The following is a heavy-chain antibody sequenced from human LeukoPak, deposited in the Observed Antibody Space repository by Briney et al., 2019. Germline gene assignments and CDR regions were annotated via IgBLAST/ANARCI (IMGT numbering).Heavy chain of an antibody. CDR2: IKQDGSEK. Sequence: GGSLRLSCAASGFTFNNAWMSWVRQAPGKGLEWLANIKQDGSEKYYVDSVKGRFTISRDNAKNSLYLQMNSLRAEDTAVYYCARGGADYWGQGTLVTVSS. V-gene: IGHV3-7*01. J-gene: IGHJ4*02. D-gene: IGHD1-26*01. CDR3: ARGGADY. CDR1: GFTFNNAW.